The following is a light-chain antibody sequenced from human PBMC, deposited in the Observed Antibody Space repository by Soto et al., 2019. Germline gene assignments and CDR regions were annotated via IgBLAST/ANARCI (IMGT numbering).Light chain of an antibody. V-gene: IGKV3-11*01. CDR2: DAS. Sequence: EIVLTQSPATLSLSSGERATLSCRASQTFSSHLAWYQQKPGQAPRLLIYDASKRATGIPARFSGRGSGTDFTLTISSLEPEYFAVYYCQQRSNWPPVITFGQGTRLEIK. CDR1: QTFSSH. J-gene: IGKJ5*01. CDR3: QQRSNWPPVIT.